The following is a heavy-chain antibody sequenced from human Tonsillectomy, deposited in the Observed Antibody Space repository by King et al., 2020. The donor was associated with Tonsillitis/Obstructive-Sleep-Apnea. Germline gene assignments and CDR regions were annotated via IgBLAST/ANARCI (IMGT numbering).Heavy chain of an antibody. CDR3: AKVFGDYVIDY. Sequence: VQLVESGGGLVQPGGSLRLSCAASGFTFRNYAMSWVRQTPGKGLEWVSATSGTGGTTYSTDSVKGRFTISRDNSKNTLYLQMNSLRAEDTAVYFCAKVFGDYVIDYWGQGTLVTVSS. CDR2: TSGTGGTT. CDR1: GFTFRNYA. D-gene: IGHD4-17*01. V-gene: IGHV3-23*04. J-gene: IGHJ4*02.